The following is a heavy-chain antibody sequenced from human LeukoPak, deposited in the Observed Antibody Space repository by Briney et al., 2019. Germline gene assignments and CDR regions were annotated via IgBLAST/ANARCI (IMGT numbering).Heavy chain of an antibody. Sequence: SETLSLTCAVPGYSISSGYYWGWIRQPPGKGLEWIGSIYHSGSTYYNPSLKSRVTISVDTSKNQFSLKLSSVTAADTAVYYCARPIGTPSGWFDPWGQGTLVTVSS. CDR1: GYSISSGYY. J-gene: IGHJ5*02. V-gene: IGHV4-38-2*01. CDR2: IYHSGST. D-gene: IGHD1/OR15-1a*01. CDR3: ARPIGTPSGWFDP.